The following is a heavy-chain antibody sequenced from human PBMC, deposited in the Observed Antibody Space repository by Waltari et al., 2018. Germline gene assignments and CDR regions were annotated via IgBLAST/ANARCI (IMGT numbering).Heavy chain of an antibody. CDR1: GFTFSSFW. J-gene: IGHJ4*02. Sequence: EVQLVESGGGLVQPGGSLRLSCAASGFTFSSFWMHWVRQAPGKGLVWVSLIKCGGNHTLYADSVKGRFTVSRDNSRNTVYLQMNNLRVEDAGVYFCATVTTPRDVWGQGTLVTVSS. V-gene: IGHV3-74*01. CDR2: IKCGGNHT. CDR3: ATVTTPRDV. D-gene: IGHD4-17*01.